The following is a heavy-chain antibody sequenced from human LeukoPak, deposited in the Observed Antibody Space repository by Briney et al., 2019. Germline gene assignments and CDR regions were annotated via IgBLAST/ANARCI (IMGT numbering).Heavy chain of an antibody. CDR3: ASHTMVRGAWGAFDI. D-gene: IGHD3-10*01. CDR1: GGSISSGDYY. J-gene: IGHJ3*02. Sequence: SQTLSLTCTVSGGSISSGDYYWSWIRQPPGKGLEWIGYIYYSGSTYYNPSLKSRVTISVDTSKNQFSLKLSSVTAADTAVYYCASHTMVRGAWGAFDIWGQGTMVTVSS. CDR2: IYYSGST. V-gene: IGHV4-30-4*01.